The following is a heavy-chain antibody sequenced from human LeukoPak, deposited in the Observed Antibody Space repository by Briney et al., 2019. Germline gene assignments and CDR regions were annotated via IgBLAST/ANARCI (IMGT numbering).Heavy chain of an antibody. Sequence: SETLSLTCAVYGGSFSGYYWNWIRQPPGRGLEWIGEVNHTGSTKYNSSLNSRVTISVDTSKNQFSLKVSSVTAADTAVYFCARGILVDDYSSGSRSDYFDSWGQGNLVTVSS. CDR3: ARGILVDDYSSGSRSDYFDS. CDR1: GGSFSGYY. CDR2: VNHTGST. J-gene: IGHJ4*02. V-gene: IGHV4-34*01. D-gene: IGHD3-10*01.